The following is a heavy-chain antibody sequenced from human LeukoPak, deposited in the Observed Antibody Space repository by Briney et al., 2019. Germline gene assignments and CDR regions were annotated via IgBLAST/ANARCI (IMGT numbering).Heavy chain of an antibody. J-gene: IGHJ4*02. CDR3: ARRLAGSSWPFDY. CDR2: INHSGST. CDR1: GGSFSGHS. D-gene: IGHD6-13*01. Sequence: SETLSLTCAVYGGSFSGHSWSWIRQPPGKGLEWIGEINHSGSTNYNPSLKSRVTISVDTSKNQFSLKLSSVTAADTAVYYCARRLAGSSWPFDYWGQGTLVTVSS. V-gene: IGHV4-34*01.